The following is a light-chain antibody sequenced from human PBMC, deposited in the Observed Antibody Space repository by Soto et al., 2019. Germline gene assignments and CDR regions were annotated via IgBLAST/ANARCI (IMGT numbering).Light chain of an antibody. CDR3: QQVDSYPLT. CDR2: VAS. CDR1: QDISTY. J-gene: IGKJ4*01. V-gene: IGKV1-9*01. Sequence: DIQLTQSPSFLSASVGDRVTLTCRACQDISTYLAWFQQKPGKAPNLLIYVASTLQDGVPSRSSGSRSGTEFTLTINNLQPEDFATYYCQQVDSYPLTFGGGTEVEIK.